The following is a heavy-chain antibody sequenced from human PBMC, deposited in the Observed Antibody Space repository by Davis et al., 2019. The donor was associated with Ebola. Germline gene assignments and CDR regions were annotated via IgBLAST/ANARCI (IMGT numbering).Heavy chain of an antibody. CDR1: AYTFTSYD. J-gene: IGHJ4*02. CDR2: INAGNGNT. CDR3: ARDLGQLDY. D-gene: IGHD5-18*01. V-gene: IGHV1-3*01. Sequence: ASVKVSCKASAYTFTSYDINWVRQAPGQRLEWMGWINAGNGNTKYSQKFQGRVTITRDTSASTAYMELSSLRSEDTAVYYCARDLGQLDYWGQGTLVTVSS.